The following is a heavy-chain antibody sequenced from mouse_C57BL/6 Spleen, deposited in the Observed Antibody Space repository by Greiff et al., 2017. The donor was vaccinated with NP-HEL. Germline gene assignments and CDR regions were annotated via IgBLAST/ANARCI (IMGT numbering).Heavy chain of an antibody. CDR2: IRNKANGYTT. V-gene: IGHV7-3*01. CDR3: ARAGGLRRYYAMDY. CDR1: GFTFTDYY. Sequence: EVHLVESGGGLVQPGGSLSLSCAASGFTFTDYYMSWVRQPPGKALEWLGFIRNKANGYTTEYSASVKGRFTISRDNSQSILYLQMNALRAEDSATYYGARAGGLRRYYAMDYWGQGTSVTVSS. J-gene: IGHJ4*01. D-gene: IGHD2-4*01.